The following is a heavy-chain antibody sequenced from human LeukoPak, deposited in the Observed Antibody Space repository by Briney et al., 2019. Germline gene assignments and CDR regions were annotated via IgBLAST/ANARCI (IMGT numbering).Heavy chain of an antibody. CDR1: GYTFTSYG. J-gene: IGHJ3*02. CDR3: ARDDYYDSSGYLDAFDI. V-gene: IGHV1-18*01. D-gene: IGHD3-22*01. Sequence: ASVKVSCKASGYTFTSYGISWVRQAPGQGLEWMGWISAYNGNTNYAQKLQGRVTMTTDTSTSTAYMELRSLRSDDTAVYYCARDDYYDSSGYLDAFDIWGQGTMATVSS. CDR2: ISAYNGNT.